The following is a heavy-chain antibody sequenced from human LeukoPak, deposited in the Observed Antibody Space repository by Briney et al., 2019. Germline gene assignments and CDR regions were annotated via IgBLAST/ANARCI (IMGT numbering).Heavy chain of an antibody. CDR1: GFSFEDYG. V-gene: IGHV3-20*04. CDR3: ARDRESCGGDCYSSNDAFDI. J-gene: IGHJ3*02. Sequence: PGGSLRLSCAASGFSFEDYGMSWVRQAPGKGLEWVSGINWNGGSTVYGDSVKGRFTISRDNAKNCLYLQMNSLRAEDTALYYCARDRESCGGDCYSSNDAFDIWGQGTKVTVSS. CDR2: INWNGGST. D-gene: IGHD2-21*02.